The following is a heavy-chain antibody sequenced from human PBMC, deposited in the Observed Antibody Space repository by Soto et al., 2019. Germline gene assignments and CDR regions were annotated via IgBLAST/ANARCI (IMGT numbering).Heavy chain of an antibody. CDR3: ASLPKYDSTTYPYYFDY. CDR1: GGSISSSSYY. CDR2: IYYSGST. V-gene: IGHV4-39*01. J-gene: IGHJ4*02. Sequence: QLQLQESGPGLVKPSETLSLTCTVSGGSISSSSYYWGWIRQPPGKGLEWIGSIYYSGSTYYNPSLKSRVTISVDTSKNQFSLKLSSVTAADTALYYCASLPKYDSTTYPYYFDYWGQGTLVTVSS. D-gene: IGHD3-16*01.